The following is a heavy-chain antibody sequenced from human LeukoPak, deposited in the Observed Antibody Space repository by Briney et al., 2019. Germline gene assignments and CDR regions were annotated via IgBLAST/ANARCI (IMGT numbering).Heavy chain of an antibody. J-gene: IGHJ3*02. CDR3: AAMGKRGAFDI. V-gene: IGHV4-59*01. CDR2: IYYSGST. D-gene: IGHD5-18*01. CDR1: GGSISSYY. Sequence: PSETLSLTCTVSGGSISSYYWSRIRQPPGKGLEWIGYIYYSGSTNYNPSLKSRVTISVDTSKNQFSLKLSSVTAADTAVYYCAAMGKRGAFDIWGQGTMVTVSS.